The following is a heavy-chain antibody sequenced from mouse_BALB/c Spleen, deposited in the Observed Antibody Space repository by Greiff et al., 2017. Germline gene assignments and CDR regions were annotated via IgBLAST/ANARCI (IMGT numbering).Heavy chain of an antibody. CDR1: GYSFTSYW. CDR2: IHPSDSET. J-gene: IGHJ4*01. V-gene: IGHV1-61*01. Sequence: QVQLQQPGAELVRPGASVKLSCKASGYSFTSYWMNWVKQRPGQGLEWLGMIHPSDSETRLNQKFKDKATLTVDKSSSTAYMQLSSPTSEDSAVYYCARRAYGSPYYYAMDYWGQGTSVTVSS. CDR3: ARRAYGSPYYYAMDY. D-gene: IGHD1-1*01.